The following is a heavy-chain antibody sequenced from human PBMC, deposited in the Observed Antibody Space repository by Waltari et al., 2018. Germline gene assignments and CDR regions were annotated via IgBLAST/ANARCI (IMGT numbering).Heavy chain of an antibody. Sequence: QLQLQESGPGLVKPSETLSLTCTVSGGSISSSSYYWGWIRQPPGKGLEWIGSIYCSGSTSYNPSLKSRVTISVDTSKNQFSLKLSSVTAADTAVYYCARLDRAGRTAVDYWGQGTLVTVSS. CDR3: ARLDRAGRTAVDY. CDR2: IYCSGST. CDR1: GGSISSSSYY. V-gene: IGHV4-39*01. J-gene: IGHJ4*02. D-gene: IGHD5-18*01.